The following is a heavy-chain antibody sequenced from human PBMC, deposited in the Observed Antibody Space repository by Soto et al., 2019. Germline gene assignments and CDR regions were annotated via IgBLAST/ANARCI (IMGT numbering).Heavy chain of an antibody. J-gene: IGHJ4*02. V-gene: IGHV1-58*01. CDR2: IVVGSGNT. CDR3: AADMDYYDSSGKFDY. CDR1: GFTFTSSA. Sequence: SVKVSCKASGFTFTSSAVQWVRQARGQRLEWIGWIVVGSGNTNYAQKFQERVTITRDMSTSTAYMELSSLRSEDTAVYYCAADMDYYDSSGKFDYWGQGTLVTVSS. D-gene: IGHD3-22*01.